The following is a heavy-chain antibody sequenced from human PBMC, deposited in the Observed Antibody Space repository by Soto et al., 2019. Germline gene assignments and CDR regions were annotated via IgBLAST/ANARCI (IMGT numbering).Heavy chain of an antibody. J-gene: IGHJ6*02. V-gene: IGHV4-34*01. Sequence: SETLSLTCAAYGGSFSGYYWSWIRQPPGKGLEWVGEINHSGSTNYNPSLKSRVTISVDTSKNQFSLKLSSVTAADTAVYDGARGRGYSEGYSGVYYGMDVWGQGTTVTVSS. D-gene: IGHD5-18*01. CDR2: INHSGST. CDR3: ARGRGYSEGYSGVYYGMDV. CDR1: GGSFSGYY.